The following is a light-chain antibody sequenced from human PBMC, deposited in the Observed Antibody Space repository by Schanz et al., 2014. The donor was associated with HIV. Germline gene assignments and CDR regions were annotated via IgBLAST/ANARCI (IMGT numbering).Light chain of an antibody. CDR2: GES. CDR3: QSYDSSNHVV. Sequence: NFMLTQPHSVSESPGKTATISCTRSSGNIADSCVQWYQQRPGSAPTSVLYGESQRPSGVPDRFSGSIDSSSNSASLTISGLKTEDEADYYCQSYDSSNHVVFGGGTKLTVL. CDR1: SGNIADSC. V-gene: IGLV6-57*04. J-gene: IGLJ2*01.